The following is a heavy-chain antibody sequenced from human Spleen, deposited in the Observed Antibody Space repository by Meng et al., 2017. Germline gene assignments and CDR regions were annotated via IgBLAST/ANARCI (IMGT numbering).Heavy chain of an antibody. CDR1: GLESSNFA. CDR3: AKVGAVGTMIVVVITH. J-gene: IGHJ4*02. Sequence: GESLKISCTASGLESSNFAMSWIRQAPGRGLEWVSTISGFGGRTNYADSVKGRFAISRDDSKNTMYLQMNSLRAEDTAVYYCAKVGAVGTMIVVVITHWGQGTLVTVSS. CDR2: ISGFGGRT. V-gene: IGHV3-23*01. D-gene: IGHD3-22*01.